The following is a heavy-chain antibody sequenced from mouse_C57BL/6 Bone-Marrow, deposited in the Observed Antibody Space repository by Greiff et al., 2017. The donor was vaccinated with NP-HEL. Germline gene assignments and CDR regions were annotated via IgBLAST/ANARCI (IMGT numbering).Heavy chain of an antibody. V-gene: IGHV14-4*01. J-gene: IGHJ3*01. CDR3: TSSTVVASGAY. CDR1: GFNIKDDY. CDR2: IDPENGDT. D-gene: IGHD1-1*01. Sequence: VQLQQSGAELVRPGASVKLSCTASGFNIKDDYMHWVKQRPEQGLEWIGWIDPENGDTEYASKFQGKATITADTSSNTAYLQLSSLTSEDTAVYYCTSSTVVASGAYWGRGTLVTVSA.